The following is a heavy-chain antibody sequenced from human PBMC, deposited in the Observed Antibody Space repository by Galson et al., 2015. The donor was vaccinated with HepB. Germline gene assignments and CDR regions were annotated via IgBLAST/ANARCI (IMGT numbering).Heavy chain of an antibody. CDR3: ARDLLLFGDYYMDV. Sequence: SLRLSCAASGFTFSSYGMHWVRQAPGKGLEWVAVIWYDGRNKYYADSVKGRFTISRDNSENTLYLQMNSLRAEDTAVYYCARDLLLFGDYYMDVWGTGTTVIVSS. CDR2: IWYDGRNK. D-gene: IGHD3-10*02. V-gene: IGHV3-33*01. CDR1: GFTFSSYG. J-gene: IGHJ6*03.